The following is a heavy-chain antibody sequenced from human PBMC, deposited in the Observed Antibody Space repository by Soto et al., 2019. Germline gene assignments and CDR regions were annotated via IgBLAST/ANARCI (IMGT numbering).Heavy chain of an antibody. CDR2: ISGSGGST. CDR1: GFTFSSYA. J-gene: IGHJ6*02. CDR3: AKEGAARNYYYYYGMDV. V-gene: IGHV3-23*01. D-gene: IGHD6-13*01. Sequence: GGSLRLSCAASGFTFSSYAMSWVRQAPGKGLEWVSAISGSGGSTYYADSVKGRFTISRDNSKNTLYLQMNSLRAEDTAVYYCAKEGAARNYYYYYGMDVWGQGTTVTVSS.